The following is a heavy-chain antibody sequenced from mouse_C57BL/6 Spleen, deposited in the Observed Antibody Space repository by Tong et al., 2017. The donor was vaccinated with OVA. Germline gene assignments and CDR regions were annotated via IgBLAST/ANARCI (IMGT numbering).Heavy chain of an antibody. Sequence: EVQLQESGPELMKPGASVKISCKASGYSFTSYYMHWVKQSHGKSLEWIGYIDPFNGGTSYNQKFKGKATLTVDKSSSTAYMQLSSLTSEDSAVYYCARNPFDYWGQGTTLTVSS. CDR3: ARNPFDY. J-gene: IGHJ2*01. V-gene: IGHV1-31*01. CDR2: IDPFNGGT. CDR1: GYSFTSYY.